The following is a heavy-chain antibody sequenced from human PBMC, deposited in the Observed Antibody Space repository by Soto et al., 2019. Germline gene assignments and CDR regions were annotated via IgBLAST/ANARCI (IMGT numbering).Heavy chain of an antibody. V-gene: IGHV3-23*01. J-gene: IGHJ4*02. CDR2: ISDSGVSS. Sequence: GGSLRLSCAASGFTFSTCAMNWVRQAPGKGLEWVSGISDSGVSSYYADSVKGRFTISRDNSKNTLHLQMNSLRAEDTAVYYCAKQGNGYNTDYWGQGTLVTVSS. D-gene: IGHD5-12*01. CDR1: GFTFSTCA. CDR3: AKQGNGYNTDY.